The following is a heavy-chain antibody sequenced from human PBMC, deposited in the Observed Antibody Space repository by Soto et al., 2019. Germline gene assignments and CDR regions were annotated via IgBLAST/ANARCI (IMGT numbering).Heavy chain of an antibody. Sequence: QVQLVQSGAEVKKPGAPVKVSCKASGYTFIHYYIHWVRQAPGQGLEWMAIINPNGGSTNYAQKFQGRVTVTSDTSTSTVSMELNSLGSDDTAVYFCARSLLQGDFWGQGTLVTVSS. D-gene: IGHD2-21*01. J-gene: IGHJ4*02. CDR2: INPNGGST. CDR3: ARSLLQGDF. CDR1: GYTFIHYY. V-gene: IGHV1-46*01.